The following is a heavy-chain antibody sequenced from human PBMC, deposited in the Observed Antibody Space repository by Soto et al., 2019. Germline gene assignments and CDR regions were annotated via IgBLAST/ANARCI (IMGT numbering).Heavy chain of an antibody. CDR3: AKASYSNTYYDFWSGYSSTWEFDY. J-gene: IGHJ4*02. CDR2: ISYDGSNK. Sequence: QVQLVESGGGVVQPGRSLRLSCAASGFTFSSYGMHWVRQAPGKGLEWVAVISYDGSNKYYADSVKGRFTISRDNSKNTLYLQMNSLRAEDTAVYYCAKASYSNTYYDFWSGYSSTWEFDYWGQLTLVTVSS. D-gene: IGHD3-3*01. CDR1: GFTFSSYG. V-gene: IGHV3-30*18.